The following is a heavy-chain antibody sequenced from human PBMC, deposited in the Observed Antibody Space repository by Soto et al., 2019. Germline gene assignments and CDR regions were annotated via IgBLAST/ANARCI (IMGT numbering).Heavy chain of an antibody. V-gene: IGHV1-69*12. CDR2: IIPIFGTA. J-gene: IGHJ4*02. CDR3: AIGPRPFYYDSSGYPFDY. Sequence: QVQLVQSGAEVKKPGSSVKVSCKASGGTFSSYAFSWVRQAPGQGLEWMGGIIPIFGTADYAQKFQGRVTITADESTSTAYMELSSLRSEDTAVYYCAIGPRPFYYDSSGYPFDYWGQGTLVAVSS. CDR1: GGTFSSYA. D-gene: IGHD3-22*01.